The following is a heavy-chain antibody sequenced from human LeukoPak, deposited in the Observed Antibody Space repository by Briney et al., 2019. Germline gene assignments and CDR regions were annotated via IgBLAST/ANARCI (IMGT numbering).Heavy chain of an antibody. Sequence: SETLSLTCTVSGGSISTGNYFCSWIRHPAGKGLEWIGRIYASGSTNYNPSRKSRFTISVDTSKNQFSLKLTAVTAAATAVYYCARVNRRHPRDYWGQGTLVTVSS. J-gene: IGHJ4*02. V-gene: IGHV4-61*02. CDR1: GGSISTGNYF. D-gene: IGHD1-14*01. CDR2: IYASGST. CDR3: ARVNRRHPRDY.